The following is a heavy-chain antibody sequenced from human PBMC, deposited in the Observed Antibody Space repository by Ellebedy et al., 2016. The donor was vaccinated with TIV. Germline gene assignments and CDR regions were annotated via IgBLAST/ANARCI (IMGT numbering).Heavy chain of an antibody. CDR3: ARGTDGYLNFDY. Sequence: SETLSLTXTVSGGSISSYYWSWIRQPPGKGLEWIGSIYHSGSTYYNPSLKSRVTISVDMSKNQFSLNLSSVTAADTAVYYCARGTDGYLNFDYWGQGTLVTVSS. D-gene: IGHD5-24*01. CDR2: IYHSGST. CDR1: GGSISSYY. V-gene: IGHV4-38-2*02. J-gene: IGHJ4*02.